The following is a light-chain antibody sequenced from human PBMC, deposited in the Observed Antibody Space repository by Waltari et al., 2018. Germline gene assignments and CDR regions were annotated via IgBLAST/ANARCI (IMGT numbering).Light chain of an antibody. CDR3: QQCYHLPS. V-gene: IGKV4-1*01. J-gene: IGKJ4*01. Sequence: DIVMTQSPDSVAVSLGERATIHCRSSQNILSSSDNKNYLVWYQQKPGQPPKLLISWASTLESGVPDRFSGSGSVTDFTLTISSLQAEDVAVYSCQQCYHLPSFGGGTRVEIK. CDR2: WAS. CDR1: QNILSSSDNKNY.